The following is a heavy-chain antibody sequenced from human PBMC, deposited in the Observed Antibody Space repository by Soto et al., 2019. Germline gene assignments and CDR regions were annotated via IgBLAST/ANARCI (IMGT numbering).Heavy chain of an antibody. V-gene: IGHV1-69*13. CDR1: GGTFSSYA. D-gene: IGHD6-13*01. CDR3: AREQPERNWFDP. J-gene: IGHJ5*02. CDR2: IIPIFGTA. Sequence: SVKVSCKASGGTFSSYAISWVRQAPGQGLEWMGGIIPIFGTANYAQKFQGRVTITADESTSTAYMELSSLRSEDTAVYYCAREQPERNWFDPWGQGTLVTVSS.